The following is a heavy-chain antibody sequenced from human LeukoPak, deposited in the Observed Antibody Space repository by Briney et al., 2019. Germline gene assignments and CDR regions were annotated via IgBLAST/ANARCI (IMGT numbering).Heavy chain of an antibody. CDR1: GFTFSSYA. J-gene: IGHJ4*02. V-gene: IGHV3-30*01. CDR2: ISYDGSNK. Sequence: GGSLRLSCAASGFTFSSYAMHWVRQAPGKGLEGVAVISYDGSNKYYADSVKGRFTISRDNSKNTLYMQMNSLRAEDTAVYYCARDLAVGGEYYFDSWGQGTLVTVSS. CDR3: ARDLAVGGEYYFDS. D-gene: IGHD3-10*01.